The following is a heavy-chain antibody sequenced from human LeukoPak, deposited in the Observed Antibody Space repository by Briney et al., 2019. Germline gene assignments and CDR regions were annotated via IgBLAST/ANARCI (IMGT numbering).Heavy chain of an antibody. J-gene: IGHJ5*02. Sequence: SETLSLTCTVSGGSISSGGYYWSWIRQPPGKGLEWIGYIYYSGSTNYNPSLKSRVTISVDTSKNQFSLKLSSVTAADTAVYYCARQGSYYEQAFDPWGQGTLVTVSS. CDR2: IYYSGST. V-gene: IGHV4-61*08. CDR3: ARQGSYYEQAFDP. CDR1: GGSISSGGYY. D-gene: IGHD1-26*01.